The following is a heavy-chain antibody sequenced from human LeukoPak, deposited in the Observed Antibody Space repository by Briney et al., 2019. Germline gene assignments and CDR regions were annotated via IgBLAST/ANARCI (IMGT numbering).Heavy chain of an antibody. J-gene: IGHJ4*02. CDR2: INAGNGDT. D-gene: IGHD2-2*01. CDR3: ARGYCSSTSCQYYFDY. Sequence: APVKVSCKASGYTFTNYALHWVRQAPGQRVEWMGWINAGNGDTKYSQKFQGRVTITRDTSANTAYMELSSLRSEDTAVYHCARGYCSSTSCQYYFDYWGQGTLVTVSS. CDR1: GYTFTNYA. V-gene: IGHV1-3*01.